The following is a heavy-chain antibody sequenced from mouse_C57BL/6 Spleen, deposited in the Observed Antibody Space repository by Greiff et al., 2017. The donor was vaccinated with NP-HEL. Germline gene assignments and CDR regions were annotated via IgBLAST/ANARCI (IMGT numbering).Heavy chain of an antibody. V-gene: IGHV1-50*01. J-gene: IGHJ2*01. Sequence: QVQLQQPGAELVKPGASVKLSCKASGYTFTSYWMQWVKQRPGQGLEWIGEIDPSDSYTNYNQKFKGKATLTVDTSSSTAYMQLSSLTSEDSAVYYGAKGGTIVTFDYWGQGTTLTVSS. CDR1: GYTFTSYW. D-gene: IGHD2-5*01. CDR3: AKGGTIVTFDY. CDR2: IDPSDSYT.